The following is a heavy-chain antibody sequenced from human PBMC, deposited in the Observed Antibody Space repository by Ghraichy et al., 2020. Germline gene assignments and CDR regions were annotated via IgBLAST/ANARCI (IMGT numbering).Heavy chain of an antibody. J-gene: IGHJ4*02. CDR1: GLTFSSYW. Sequence: LSLTCAASGLTFSSYWMSWVRQAPGEGLNWVATVNQEGGEKYYGDSVKGRFSISRDNAKNSVHLQMNSLSAEDTAVYYCARGRSVGDWGQGSLVTVSS. CDR2: VNQEGGEK. V-gene: IGHV3-7*04. D-gene: IGHD4-23*01. CDR3: ARGRSVGD.